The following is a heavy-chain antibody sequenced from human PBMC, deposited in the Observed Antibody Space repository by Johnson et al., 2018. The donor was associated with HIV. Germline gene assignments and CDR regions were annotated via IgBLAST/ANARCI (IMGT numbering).Heavy chain of an antibody. CDR2: IRYDGSNK. D-gene: IGHD2-8*01. V-gene: IGHV3-30*02. CDR3: ARGAFLKVYVSDDAFDI. Sequence: QVQLVESGGGVVRPGGSLRLSCVASRFTFSSYGMHWVRQAPGKGLEWVAFIRYDGSNKYYADSVKGRFTISRDNARNSLYLQMNSLRAEDTAVYYCARGAFLKVYVSDDAFDIWGQGTMVTVSS. CDR1: RFTFSSYG. J-gene: IGHJ3*02.